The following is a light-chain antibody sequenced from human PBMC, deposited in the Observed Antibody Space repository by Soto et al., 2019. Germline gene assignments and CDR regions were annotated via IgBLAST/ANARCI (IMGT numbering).Light chain of an antibody. J-gene: IGKJ5*01. V-gene: IGKV1-39*01. CDR2: KAS. CDR3: QKSYRTPIT. Sequence: DIQMTQSPSSISAYVGAIVTITRRASQSISSYLNWYQQKPGKAPKLLIYKASTLKSGVPPRFSGSGSGTDFTLTISSLQPEDVATYFCQKSYRTPITCGKGKRLEIK. CDR1: QSISSY.